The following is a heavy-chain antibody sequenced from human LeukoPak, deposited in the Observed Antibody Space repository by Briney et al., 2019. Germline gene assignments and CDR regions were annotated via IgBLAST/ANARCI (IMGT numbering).Heavy chain of an antibody. Sequence: SETLSLTCAIYGGSFSGYYWSWIRKPPGRGLEWIGEINHSGTTNYNPSLKSRVTISVDTSKNQFSLKLSSVTAADTAVYYCARGGEPYDCSGGSCPLGYYYGMDVWGQGTTVTVSS. CDR2: INHSGTT. CDR1: GGSFSGYY. J-gene: IGHJ6*02. V-gene: IGHV4-34*01. D-gene: IGHD2-15*01. CDR3: ARGGEPYDCSGGSCPLGYYYGMDV.